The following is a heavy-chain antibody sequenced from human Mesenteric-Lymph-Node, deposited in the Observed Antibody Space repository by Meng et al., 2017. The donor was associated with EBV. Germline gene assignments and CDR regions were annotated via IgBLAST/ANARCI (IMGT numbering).Heavy chain of an antibody. CDR1: GFSLTTSGVA. CDR2: VYWDDDK. CDR3: AHQGFSTSFGY. Sequence: QITLKGSGPTLVKPTPTLPLTCTFPGFSLTTSGVAVGWIRQPPGGALEWLALVYWDDDKRYSPSLKSRLTITKDTSKNQVVLTMTNMDPVDTATYYCAHQGFSTSFGYWGQGTLVTVSS. D-gene: IGHD2-2*01. J-gene: IGHJ4*02. V-gene: IGHV2-5*02.